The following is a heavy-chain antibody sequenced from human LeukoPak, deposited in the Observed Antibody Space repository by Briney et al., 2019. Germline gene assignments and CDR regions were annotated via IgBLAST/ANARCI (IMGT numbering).Heavy chain of an antibody. CDR2: IYHSGST. CDR1: GGSISSSNW. Sequence: PSETLSLTCAVSGGSISSSNWWGWVRQPPGKGLEWIGEIYHSGSTNYNPSLKSRVTISVDKSKNQFSLKLSSVTAADTAVYYCAIPRAYSYGIDAFDIWGQGTMVTVSS. V-gene: IGHV4-4*02. D-gene: IGHD5-18*01. J-gene: IGHJ3*02. CDR3: AIPRAYSYGIDAFDI.